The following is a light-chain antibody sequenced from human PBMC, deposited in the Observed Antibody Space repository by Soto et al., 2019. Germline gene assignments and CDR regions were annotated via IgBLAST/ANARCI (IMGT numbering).Light chain of an antibody. CDR1: QSLLHSNGYNY. CDR3: MQALQTAWT. J-gene: IGKJ1*01. CDR2: LGS. Sequence: DIVMTQSPLSLPVTPGEPASISCRSSQSLLHSNGYNYLDWYRQKPGQSPQLLIYLGSNRASGVPGRFIGSGSVTYFTLKISRVEAEDVGVYYCMQALQTAWTFGQGTKVEIK. V-gene: IGKV2-28*01.